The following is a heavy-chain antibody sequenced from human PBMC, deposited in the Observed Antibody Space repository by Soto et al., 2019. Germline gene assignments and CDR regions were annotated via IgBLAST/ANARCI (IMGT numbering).Heavy chain of an antibody. Sequence: PWETLSLSCAVSGYSINSGYLWGGSRQPPGKGLEWIGSIYHSSASYYNPSLKSRATISLDTSKNQFSLKLSSVTAADTAIYYCARKGRTTNLPYYYYGLDVWGQGTTVTVSS. CDR1: GYSINSGYL. D-gene: IGHD1-1*01. CDR2: IYHSSAS. V-gene: IGHV4-38-2*01. J-gene: IGHJ6*02. CDR3: ARKGRTTNLPYYYYGLDV.